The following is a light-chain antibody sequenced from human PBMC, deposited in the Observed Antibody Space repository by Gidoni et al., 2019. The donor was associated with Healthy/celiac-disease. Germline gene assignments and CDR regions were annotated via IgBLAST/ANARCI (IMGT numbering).Light chain of an antibody. CDR1: QRISSW. CDR3: QQYNSYSWT. Sequence: DIQMTQSPSTLSASVGDRVTITCRASQRISSWLACYQQKPGKAPKLLIYKASSLESGVPSRFSGSGSGTEFTLTISSLQPDDFATYYCQQYNSYSWTFGQGTKVEIK. V-gene: IGKV1-5*03. CDR2: KAS. J-gene: IGKJ1*01.